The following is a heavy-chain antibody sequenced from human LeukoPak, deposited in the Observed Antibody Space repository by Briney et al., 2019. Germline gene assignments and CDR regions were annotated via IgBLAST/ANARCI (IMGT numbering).Heavy chain of an antibody. CDR2: IYHSGST. D-gene: IGHD3-10*01. V-gene: IGHV4-4*02. CDR3: SRGYGSGSYYQHRPYFDY. Sequence: SETLSLTCAVSGGSISSSNWWSWVRQPPGKGLEWIGEIYHSGSTNYNPSLKSRVTISVDTSEKQFSLKLSSVTAADTAVYSCSRGYGSGSYYQHRPYFDYWGQGTLVTVSS. J-gene: IGHJ4*02. CDR1: GGSISSSNW.